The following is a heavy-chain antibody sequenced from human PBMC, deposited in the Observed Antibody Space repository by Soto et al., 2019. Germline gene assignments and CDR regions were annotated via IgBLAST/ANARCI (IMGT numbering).Heavy chain of an antibody. J-gene: IGHJ5*02. D-gene: IGHD6-13*01. CDR1: GDSINNSHW. V-gene: IGHV4-4*02. CDR2: TYHSGTT. Sequence: QVQLQESGPGLVQPSGTLSLTCAVSGDSINNSHWWSWVRQTPGKGLEWIGETYHSGTTNYNPSLKTRVTISIDKSKNQFSRKMNSVTAADTAVYYCAREVNSSPARGPNWFDPWGQGTRVTVSS. CDR3: AREVNSSPARGPNWFDP.